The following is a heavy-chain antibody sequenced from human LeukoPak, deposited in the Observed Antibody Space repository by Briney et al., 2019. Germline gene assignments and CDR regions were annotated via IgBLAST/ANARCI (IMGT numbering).Heavy chain of an antibody. V-gene: IGHV3-74*01. CDR1: GFTFSGYW. J-gene: IGHJ4*02. Sequence: GGPLRLSCAASGFTFSGYWMHWVRQAPGKGLAWVSVIRSDGSITTYADSVKGRFTISRDTAKNTLYLQMNSLRAEDTAVYYCARDGRSGNFDKWGQGTLVSVSS. D-gene: IGHD1-26*01. CDR3: ARDGRSGNFDK. CDR2: IRSDGSIT.